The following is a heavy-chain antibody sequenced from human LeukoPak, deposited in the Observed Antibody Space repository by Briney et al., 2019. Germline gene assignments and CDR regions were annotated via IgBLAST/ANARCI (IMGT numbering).Heavy chain of an antibody. CDR2: INHSGST. CDR3: ASGMGVTTV. V-gene: IGHV4-34*01. Sequence: SETLSLTCAVYGGSFSGYYWSWIRQSPGKGLEWIGEINHSGSTNYNPSLKSRVTISVDTSKNQFSLKLTSVTAADTAVYYCASGMGVTTVWGQGTLVTVSS. CDR1: GGSFSGYY. J-gene: IGHJ4*02. D-gene: IGHD4-17*01.